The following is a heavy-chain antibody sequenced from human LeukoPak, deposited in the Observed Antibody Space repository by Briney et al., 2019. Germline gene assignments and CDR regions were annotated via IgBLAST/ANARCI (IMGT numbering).Heavy chain of an antibody. J-gene: IGHJ4*02. CDR3: ARDLVGSSGWYTDY. Sequence: GGSLRLSCVASGFTFSSYAMHWVRQAPGKGLEWVAVISYDGSNKYYADSVKGRFTISRDNSKNTLYLQMNSLRAEDTAVYYCARDLVGSSGWYTDYWGQGTLVTVSS. V-gene: IGHV3-30*04. CDR2: ISYDGSNK. CDR1: GFTFSSYA. D-gene: IGHD6-19*01.